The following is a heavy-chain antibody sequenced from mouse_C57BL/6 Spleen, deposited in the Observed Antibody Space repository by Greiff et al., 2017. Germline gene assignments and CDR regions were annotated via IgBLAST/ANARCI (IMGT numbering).Heavy chain of an antibody. J-gene: IGHJ3*01. CDR1: GYTFTSYW. D-gene: IGHD1-2*01. CDR2: IDPSDSYT. CDR3: ALITTPLFAY. V-gene: IGHV1-69*01. Sequence: QDQLQQPGAELVMPGASVKLSCKASGYTFTSYWMHWVKQRPGQGLEWIGEIDPSDSYTNYNQKFKGKSTLTVDKSSSTAYMQLSSLTSEDSAVYYCALITTPLFAYWGQGTLVTVSA.